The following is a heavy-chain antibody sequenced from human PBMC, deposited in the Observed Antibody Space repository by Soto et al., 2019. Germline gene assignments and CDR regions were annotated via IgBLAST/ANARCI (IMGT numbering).Heavy chain of an antibody. V-gene: IGHV1-18*01. J-gene: IGHJ4*02. CDR3: VRDLDGSGAYYTDF. Sequence: QVQLVQSGAEVKKPGASVRVACKASGYTFPDYGITWVRQAPGQRHEWMGWISAYKTNIKYAQKYQGRVTLTTDTSTSTAYMELRSLRSDDAAIYYCVRDLDGSGAYYTDFWGQGALVTVSS. D-gene: IGHD3-10*01. CDR2: ISAYKTNI. CDR1: GYTFPDYG.